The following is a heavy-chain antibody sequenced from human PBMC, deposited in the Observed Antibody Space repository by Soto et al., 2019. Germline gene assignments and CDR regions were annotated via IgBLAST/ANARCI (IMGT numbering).Heavy chain of an antibody. CDR2: INPYNGNT. CDR3: ARDAGGAAGFDP. CDR1: GYTFKIYD. J-gene: IGHJ5*02. V-gene: IGHV1-18*01. D-gene: IGHD6-19*01. Sequence: HVQLVQFGAEEQTPGASVKVSCKASGYTFKIYDINWVRQAPGQGLEWMGWINPYNGNTNYAQNLQGRVSMTTDTSTDTAYLELTNLTYDDTAVYYCARDAGGAAGFDPWGQGTLVTVSS.